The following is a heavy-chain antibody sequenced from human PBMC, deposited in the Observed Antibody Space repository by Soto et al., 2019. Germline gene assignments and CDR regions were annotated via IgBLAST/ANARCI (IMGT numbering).Heavy chain of an antibody. V-gene: IGHV4-31*03. CDR2: IYYSGST. Sequence: PSETLSLTCTVSGGSISSGGYYWSWIRQHPGKGLEWIGYIYYSGSTYYNPSLKSRVTISVDTSKNQFSLKLSSVTAADTAVYYCARSKIGGMATIPYYFDYWGQGTLVTVSS. CDR3: ARSKIGGMATIPYYFDY. D-gene: IGHD5-12*01. J-gene: IGHJ4*02. CDR1: GGSISSGGYY.